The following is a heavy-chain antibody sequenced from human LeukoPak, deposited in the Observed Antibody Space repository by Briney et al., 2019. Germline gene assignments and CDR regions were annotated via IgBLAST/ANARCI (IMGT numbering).Heavy chain of an antibody. CDR1: GYTFTSYG. J-gene: IGHJ6*03. V-gene: IGHV1-18*01. CDR2: ISAYNGNT. Sequence: ASVKVSCKASGYTFTSYGISWVRRAPGQGLEWMGWISAYNGNTNYAQKLQGRVTMTTDTSTSTAYMELRSLRSDDTAVYYCAIVRKYYYYMDVWGKGTTVTVSS. D-gene: IGHD3-10*01. CDR3: AIVRKYYYYMDV.